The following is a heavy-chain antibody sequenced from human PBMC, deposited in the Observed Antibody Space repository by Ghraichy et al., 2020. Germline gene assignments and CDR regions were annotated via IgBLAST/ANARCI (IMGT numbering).Heavy chain of an antibody. CDR1: GFTFSSYT. D-gene: IGHD2-2*01. CDR3: AREIGGTSTTNWIDCFDI. J-gene: IGHJ3*02. V-gene: IGHV3-21*01. CDR2: ITSSNTFR. Sequence: GGSLRLSCAASGFTFSSYTMNWVRQAPGKGLQWVSSITSSNTFRYYADSMKGRFTISRDNDKNSLYLQMNTLRAEDTAVYYCAREIGGTSTTNWIDCFDIWGQGTMVTVSS.